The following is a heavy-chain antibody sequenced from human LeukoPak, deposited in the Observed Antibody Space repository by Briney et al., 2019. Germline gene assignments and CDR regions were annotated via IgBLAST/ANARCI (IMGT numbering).Heavy chain of an antibody. J-gene: IGHJ6*03. D-gene: IGHD2-15*01. CDR2: MNHNSGKT. Sequence: ASVKVSCKASGYTFTSYDMNWVRQATGQGVEWMGGMNHNSGKTGYAQKFQRTVTITTNTSITTAYMELSSLRSEDTAVYYCARVLRYCSGGNCYSGGLGYMDVWGKGTTVTISS. CDR3: ARVLRYCSGGNCYSGGLGYMDV. V-gene: IGHV1-8*03. CDR1: GYTFTSYD.